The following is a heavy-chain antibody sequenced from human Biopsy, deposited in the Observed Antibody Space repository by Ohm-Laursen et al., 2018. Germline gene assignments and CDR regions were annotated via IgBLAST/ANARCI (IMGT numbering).Heavy chain of an antibody. D-gene: IGHD5/OR15-5a*01. CDR3: ARDQSGLRGINWYFDL. Sequence: SLRLSCSASGFTFSNYGMHWVRQAPGKGLEWVALIWYDGSNKNSEDSVKGRFTVSRDNSKNTLFLQMNSLRAEDTAVYYCARDQSGLRGINWYFDLWGRGTLVTVSS. V-gene: IGHV3-33*01. CDR2: IWYDGSNK. CDR1: GFTFSNYG. J-gene: IGHJ2*01.